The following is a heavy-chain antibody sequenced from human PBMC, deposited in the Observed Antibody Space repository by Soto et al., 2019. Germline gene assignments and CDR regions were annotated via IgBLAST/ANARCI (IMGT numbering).Heavy chain of an antibody. D-gene: IGHD6-19*01. Sequence: EVQLLESGGGLVQPGGSLRLSCAASGFTFSSYAMSWVRQAPGKGLEWVSAISGSGGSTYYADSVKGRFTISRDNSKNTLYLQMNSLRGEDTAVYYCAKALGQWLVPGYWGQGTLVTVSS. J-gene: IGHJ4*02. CDR3: AKALGQWLVPGY. CDR2: ISGSGGST. V-gene: IGHV3-23*01. CDR1: GFTFSSYA.